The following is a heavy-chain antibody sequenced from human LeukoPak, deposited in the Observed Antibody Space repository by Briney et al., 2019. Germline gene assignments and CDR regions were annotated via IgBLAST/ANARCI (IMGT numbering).Heavy chain of an antibody. Sequence: AGGSLRLSCAASGFTFSSYAMSWVRQAPGKGLEWVSVISASGRNTYYADSVKGRFNISRDNSKNTLYLQMNSLRAEDTAVYYCANPITLVRGVIIGDYWGQGTLVAVSS. D-gene: IGHD3-10*01. CDR2: ISASGRNT. CDR1: GFTFSSYA. V-gene: IGHV3-23*01. J-gene: IGHJ4*02. CDR3: ANPITLVRGVIIGDY.